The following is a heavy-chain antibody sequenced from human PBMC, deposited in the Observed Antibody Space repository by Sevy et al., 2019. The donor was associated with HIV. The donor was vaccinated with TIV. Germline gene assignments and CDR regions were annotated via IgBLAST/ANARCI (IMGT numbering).Heavy chain of an antibody. V-gene: IGHV3-49*03. J-gene: IGHJ6*02. CDR3: TRLRGTSSPYYYFGMDV. CDR2: IRSKTYSGTT. D-gene: IGHD3-16*01. Sequence: GGSLRLSCTGSGFTFGDYTMSWIRQAPGKGLEWVGFIRSKTYSGTTEYAESVKGRFTISRDDSKNIAYLQMNSLKTEDIAVYYCTRLRGTSSPYYYFGMDVWGQGSTVTVSS. CDR1: GFTFGDYT.